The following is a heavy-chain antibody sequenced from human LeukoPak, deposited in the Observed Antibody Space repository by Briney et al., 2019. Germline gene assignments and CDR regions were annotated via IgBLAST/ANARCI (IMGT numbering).Heavy chain of an antibody. V-gene: IGHV4-59*12. Sequence: PSETLSLTCTVSSGSITSYYWSWIRQPPGKGLEYIGHIYYTGTTDYNPSLKSRVTMSVDTSKNQFSLKLSSVTAADTAVYYCARVGSTGGVGAFLFDYWGQGTLVTVSS. D-gene: IGHD1-26*01. J-gene: IGHJ4*02. CDR3: ARVGSTGGVGAFLFDY. CDR2: IYYTGTT. CDR1: SGSITSYY.